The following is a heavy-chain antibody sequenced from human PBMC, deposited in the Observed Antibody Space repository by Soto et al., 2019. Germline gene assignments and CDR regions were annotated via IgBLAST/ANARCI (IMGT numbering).Heavy chain of an antibody. CDR3: ARDRIAAAGQTEFDP. V-gene: IGHV1-46*01. Sequence: ASVKVSCKASGYTFTSYFVHWVRQAPGQGLEWMGIINPSGGSTTYAQKFQGRVAMTRDTSTSTVYMELSSLRSEDTAVYYCARDRIAAAGQTEFDPWGQGTLVTVSS. CDR1: GYTFTSYF. J-gene: IGHJ5*02. CDR2: INPSGGST. D-gene: IGHD6-13*01.